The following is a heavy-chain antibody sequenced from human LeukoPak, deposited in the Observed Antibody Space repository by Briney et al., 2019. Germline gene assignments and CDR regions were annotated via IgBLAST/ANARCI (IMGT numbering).Heavy chain of an antibody. CDR3: ARALRYYSDSSGYAFDY. D-gene: IGHD3-22*01. Sequence: ASVKVSCKASGGTFRSFAISWVRQAPGQGLEWMRGIIPIFRTANYAQKFQGRVTITADESTSTAYMELSSLRSEDTAVYYCARALRYYSDSSGYAFDYWGQGTLDTVSS. J-gene: IGHJ4*02. CDR1: GGTFRSFA. V-gene: IGHV1-69*13. CDR2: IIPIFRTA.